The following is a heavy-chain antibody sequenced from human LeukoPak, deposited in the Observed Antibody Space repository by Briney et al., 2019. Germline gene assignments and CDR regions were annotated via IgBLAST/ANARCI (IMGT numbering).Heavy chain of an antibody. CDR2: IYHSGST. D-gene: IGHD1-7*01. Sequence: PSETLSLTCTVSGGSISSYYWSWIRQPPGKGLEWIGSIYHSGSTYYNPSLKSRVTISVDTSKNQFSLKLSSVTAADTAVYYCARGRQNWNYAVGGYWGQGTLVTVSS. CDR1: GGSISSYY. CDR3: ARGRQNWNYAVGGY. V-gene: IGHV4-38-2*02. J-gene: IGHJ4*02.